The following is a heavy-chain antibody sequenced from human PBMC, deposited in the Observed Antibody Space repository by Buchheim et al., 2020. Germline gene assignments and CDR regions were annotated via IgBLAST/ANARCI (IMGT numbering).Heavy chain of an antibody. CDR1: GYTFTSDY. D-gene: IGHD3-22*01. CDR3: ARGYYYDSRGYYLSYYFDY. J-gene: IGHJ4*02. CDR2: INPSGGST. V-gene: IGHV1-46*01. Sequence: QVQLVQSGAEVKKPGASVKVSCTASGYTFTSDYMHWVRQAPGQGLEWMGIINPSGGSTSYAQKFQGRVTMTRDTSTSTVYMELSSLSSEDTAVYYCARGYYYDSRGYYLSYYFDYWGQETL.